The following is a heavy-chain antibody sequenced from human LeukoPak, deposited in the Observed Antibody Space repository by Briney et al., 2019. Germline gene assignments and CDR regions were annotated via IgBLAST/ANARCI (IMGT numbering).Heavy chain of an antibody. Sequence: PGGSLRLSCAASGFNFNTYTMNWVRQAPGKGLEWVSSISSDSSYIYYADAVHGRSTVSRDNAKYSLYLQMNSLRAEDTAVYYCVRGSYGAYDYWGQGSLVTVSS. CDR1: GFNFNTYT. CDR3: VRGSYGAYDY. V-gene: IGHV3-21*01. CDR2: ISSDSSYI. D-gene: IGHD4-17*01. J-gene: IGHJ4*02.